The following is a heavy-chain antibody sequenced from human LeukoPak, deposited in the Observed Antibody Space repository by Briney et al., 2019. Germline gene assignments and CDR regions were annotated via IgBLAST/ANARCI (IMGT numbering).Heavy chain of an antibody. D-gene: IGHD3-22*01. Sequence: GGSLRLSCAASGFTFSDYYMSWIRQAPGKGLEWVSYISSSSSYTNYADSVKGRFTISRDNAKNSLYLQMNSLRSDDTAVYYCARDSAEDYYDSSGYYQSDAFDIWGQGTMVTVSS. CDR2: ISSSSSYT. V-gene: IGHV3-11*05. CDR1: GFTFSDYY. J-gene: IGHJ3*02. CDR3: ARDSAEDYYDSSGYYQSDAFDI.